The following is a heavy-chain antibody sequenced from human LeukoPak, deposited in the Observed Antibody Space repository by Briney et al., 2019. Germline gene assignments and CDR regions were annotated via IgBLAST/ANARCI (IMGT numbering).Heavy chain of an antibody. D-gene: IGHD3-10*01. J-gene: IGHJ4*02. CDR3: ASHGSGSSTPFDY. CDR2: IYSGGST. Sequence: GGSLRLSCAASGFTVSSNYMSWVRQAPGKGLEWVSVIYSGGSTYYADSVKGRFTISRDNSKNTLYLQMNSLRAEDTAVYYCASHGSGSSTPFDYWGQGTLVTVSS. V-gene: IGHV3-53*01. CDR1: GFTVSSNY.